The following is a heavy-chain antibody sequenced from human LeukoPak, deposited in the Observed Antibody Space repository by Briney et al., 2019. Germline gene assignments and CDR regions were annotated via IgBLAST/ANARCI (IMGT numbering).Heavy chain of an antibody. CDR1: GFTFSRYW. V-gene: IGHV3-7*01. CDR3: ATYTGGYTYGYIFDH. J-gene: IGHJ4*02. CDR2: IKQDGSEK. D-gene: IGHD5-18*01. Sequence: GGSLRLSCEASGFTFSRYWMSWVRQAPGKGLEWVANIKQDGSEKYYVDSVKGRFTISRDNAKNTLYLQMNSLRAEDTALYYCATYTGGYTYGYIFDHWGQGTLVTVSS.